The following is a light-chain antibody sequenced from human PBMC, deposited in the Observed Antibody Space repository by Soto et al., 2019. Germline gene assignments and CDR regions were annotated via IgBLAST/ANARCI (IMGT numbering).Light chain of an antibody. J-gene: IGKJ5*01. CDR2: DAS. CDR3: QQRSNWHLT. CDR1: QGVSSY. Sequence: EIVLTQSPATLSLSPGERATLSCRASQGVSSYLAWYQQKPGQAPRLLIYDASNRATGIPARFSGSGPGTDFTLTISSLEPEEFAVYYCQQRSNWHLTFGQGTRLEIK. V-gene: IGKV3D-11*01.